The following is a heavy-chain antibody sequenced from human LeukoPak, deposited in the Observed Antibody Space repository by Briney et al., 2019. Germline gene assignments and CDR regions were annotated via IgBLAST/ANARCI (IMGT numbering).Heavy chain of an antibody. J-gene: IGHJ1*01. CDR3: ARLDSSGCLSV. CDR1: GGSISGYS. V-gene: IGHV4-59*08. D-gene: IGHD6-19*01. CDR2: MYYSGST. Sequence: SETLSLTCTVSGGSISGYSWTWIRQPPGKELEWIGYMYYSGSTKYNPSLKSRVTISVDTSKNQFSLKLSSVTAADTAVYYCARLDSSGCLSVWGQGTLVTVSS.